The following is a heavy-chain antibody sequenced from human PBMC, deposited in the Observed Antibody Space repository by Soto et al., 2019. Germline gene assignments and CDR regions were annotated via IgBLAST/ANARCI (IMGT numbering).Heavy chain of an antibody. CDR3: ASPLEVRGAIYYMDV. V-gene: IGHV3-21*01. CDR1: GFTFSSYS. Sequence: PGGSLRLSCAASGFTFSSYSMNWVRQAPGKGLEWVSSISSSSSYIYYADSVKGRFTISRDNAKNSLYLQMNSLRAEDTAVYYCASPLEVRGAIYYMDVWGKGTTVTVSS. J-gene: IGHJ6*03. CDR2: ISSSSSYI. D-gene: IGHD3-10*01.